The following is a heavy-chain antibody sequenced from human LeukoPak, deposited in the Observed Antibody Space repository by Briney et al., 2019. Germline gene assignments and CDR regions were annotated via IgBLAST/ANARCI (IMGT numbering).Heavy chain of an antibody. Sequence: ETLSLTCAVYGGSFSGYYWSWVRQAPGKGLEWVSGINWNGGSTGYADSVKGRFTISRDNAKNSLYLQMNSLRAEDTALYYCARAKWTFEAFDIWGQGTMVTVSS. V-gene: IGHV3-20*04. J-gene: IGHJ3*02. D-gene: IGHD1-26*01. CDR2: INWNGGST. CDR1: GGSFSGYY. CDR3: ARAKWTFEAFDI.